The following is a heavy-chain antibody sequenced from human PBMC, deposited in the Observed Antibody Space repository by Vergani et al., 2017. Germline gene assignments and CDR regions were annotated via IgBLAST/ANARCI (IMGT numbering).Heavy chain of an antibody. V-gene: IGHV3-23*04. CDR3: ARVYGRYDWFDY. Sequence: EVQLVESGGGLVKPGGSLRLSCAASGFTFSSYSMNWVRQSPGKGLEWVSGISASGAPTYYADSVKGRVTISRDNSKDTLYLQMNSLRVEDTAVYYCARVYGRYDWFDYWGQRTLVTVSS. J-gene: IGHJ4*01. D-gene: IGHD3-16*01. CDR1: GFTFSSYS. CDR2: ISASGAPT.